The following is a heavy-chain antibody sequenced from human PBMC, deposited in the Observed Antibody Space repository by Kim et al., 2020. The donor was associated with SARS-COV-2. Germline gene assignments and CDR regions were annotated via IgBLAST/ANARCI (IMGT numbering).Heavy chain of an antibody. D-gene: IGHD5-12*01. CDR3: AREGGTSGHAGWFDA. Sequence: GGSLRLSCAASGFTFSDSPMLWVRQAPGKGLEWVAVISNDGSWQSYPESVKGRFIISRDNSKNTLYMEMNSLRREDTATYYCAREGGTSGHAGWFDARGQGILVTVSS. CDR2: ISNDGSWQ. CDR1: GFTFSDSP. V-gene: IGHV3-30*04. J-gene: IGHJ5*02.